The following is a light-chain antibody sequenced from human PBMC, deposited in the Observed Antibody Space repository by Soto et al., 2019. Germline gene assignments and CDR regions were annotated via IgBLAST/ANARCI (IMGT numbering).Light chain of an antibody. V-gene: IGLV2-14*01. CDR3: SSYTDSSNYV. CDR1: SSDIGAYIY. Sequence: QSALTQPASVSGSPGQSITISCTGTSSDIGAYIYVSWYQQHPGKAPKLMIYEVNNRPSGVSNRFSGSRSGNTASLTISGLQAEDEADYYCSSYTDSSNYVFGTGTKVTVL. CDR2: EVN. J-gene: IGLJ1*01.